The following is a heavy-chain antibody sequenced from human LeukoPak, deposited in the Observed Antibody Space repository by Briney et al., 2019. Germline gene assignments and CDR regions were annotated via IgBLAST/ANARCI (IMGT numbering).Heavy chain of an antibody. CDR2: INHSGST. J-gene: IGHJ4*02. D-gene: IGHD4-17*01. CDR3: ALTSLYGDYFLDYFDY. CDR1: GGSFSGYY. Sequence: PSETLSLICAVYGGSFSGYYWSWIRQPPGKGLEWIGEINHSGSTNYNPSLKSRVTISVDTSKNQFSLKLSSVTAADTAVYYCALTSLYGDYFLDYFDYWGQGTLVTVSS. V-gene: IGHV4-34*01.